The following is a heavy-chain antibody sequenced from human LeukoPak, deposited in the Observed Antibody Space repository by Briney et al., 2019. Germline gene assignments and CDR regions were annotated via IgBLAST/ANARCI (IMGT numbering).Heavy chain of an antibody. Sequence: GGSLRLSCAASGFTFSSYSMNWVRQAPGKGLEWVSSISSSSSYVYYADSVKGRFTISRDNAKNTLYLQMNSLRAEDTAVYYCAKGQDTYGHPFDYWGQGTLVTVSS. CDR2: ISSSSSYV. CDR3: AKGQDTYGHPFDY. D-gene: IGHD5-18*01. J-gene: IGHJ4*02. V-gene: IGHV3-21*04. CDR1: GFTFSSYS.